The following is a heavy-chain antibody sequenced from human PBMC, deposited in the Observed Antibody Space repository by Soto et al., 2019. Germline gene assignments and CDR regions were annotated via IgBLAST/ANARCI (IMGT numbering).Heavy chain of an antibody. D-gene: IGHD2-15*01. CDR3: AKDTAATYYYGMDV. V-gene: IGHV3-30*18. J-gene: IGHJ6*02. CDR2: ISYDGSNK. CDR1: GFTFSSYG. Sequence: QPGGSLRLSCAASGFTFSSYGMHWVRQAPGKGLEWVAVISYDGSNKYYADSVKGRFTISRDNSKNTLYLQMNSLRAGDTAVYYCAKDTAATYYYGMDVWGQGTTVTVSS.